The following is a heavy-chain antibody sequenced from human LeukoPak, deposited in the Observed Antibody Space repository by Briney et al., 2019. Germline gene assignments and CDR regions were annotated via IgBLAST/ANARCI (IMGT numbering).Heavy chain of an antibody. V-gene: IGHV3-7*01. CDR3: ARDDGSSCFSY. Sequence: GGSLRLSCVASGFTFGKYWMSWVRQAPGKGLEWVANIKLDGSETYYVDSVKGRFTISRDNAKNSLYLQMNGLRAEDTAVYYCARDDGSSCFSYWGQGTLVTVSS. D-gene: IGHD3-10*01. CDR1: GFTFGKYW. CDR2: IKLDGSET. J-gene: IGHJ4*02.